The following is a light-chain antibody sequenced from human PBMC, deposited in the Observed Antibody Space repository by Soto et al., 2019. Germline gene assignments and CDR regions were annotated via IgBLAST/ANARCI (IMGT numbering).Light chain of an antibody. CDR3: ASFTRSVTVV. V-gene: IGLV2-14*03. CDR1: SSYVGGYNY. J-gene: IGLJ2*01. Sequence: QSALTQPASLSGSPGQSITISCAGTSSYVGGYNYVSWYQQHPGKVPRLIIPDVNKRPSGVSDRFSGSKSGNTASLTISGLQAEDEADYYCASFTRSVTVVFGGGTKVTV. CDR2: DVN.